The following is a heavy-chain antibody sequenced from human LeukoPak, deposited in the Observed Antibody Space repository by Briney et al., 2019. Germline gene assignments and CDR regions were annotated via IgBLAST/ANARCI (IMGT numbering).Heavy chain of an antibody. D-gene: IGHD5-24*01. CDR3: ARDRLHPDYYGMDV. V-gene: IGHV1-69*13. J-gene: IGHJ6*02. Sequence: LGASVTVSCKASGGTFSSYAISWVRQAPGQGLEWMGGIIPIFGTANYAQKFQGRVTITADESTSTAYMELSSLRSEDTAVYYCARDRLHPDYYGMDVWGQGTTVTVSS. CDR2: IIPIFGTA. CDR1: GGTFSSYA.